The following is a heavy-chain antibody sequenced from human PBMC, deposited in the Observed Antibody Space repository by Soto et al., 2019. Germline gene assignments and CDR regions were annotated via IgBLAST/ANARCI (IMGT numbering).Heavy chain of an antibody. J-gene: IGHJ4*02. CDR1: GLTFTSYY. CDR2: INEDGSER. D-gene: IGHD1-26*01. CDR3: AKWGGGGSDY. V-gene: IGHV3-7*01. Sequence: GSLRLSCAASGLTFTSYYMSWVRQAQGKGLEWVANINEDGSERYYVDSVKGRFTVSRDNAKNSLYLQMNSLRAEDTAIYYCAKWGGGGSDYWGQGSLVTVSS.